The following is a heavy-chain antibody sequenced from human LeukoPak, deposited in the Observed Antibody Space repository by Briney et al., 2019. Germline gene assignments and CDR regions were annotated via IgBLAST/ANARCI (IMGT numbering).Heavy chain of an antibody. D-gene: IGHD4-23*01. CDR3: ARGGRDYGGNSDYYYYMDV. CDR1: GGSISSGDYY. Sequence: SETLSLTCTVSGGSISSGDYYWSWIRRPPGKGLEWIGYIYHSGSTYYNPSLKSRVTISVDRSKNQFSLKLSSVTAADTAVYYCARGGRDYGGNSDYYYYMDVWGKGTTVTVSS. V-gene: IGHV4-30-2*01. J-gene: IGHJ6*03. CDR2: IYHSGST.